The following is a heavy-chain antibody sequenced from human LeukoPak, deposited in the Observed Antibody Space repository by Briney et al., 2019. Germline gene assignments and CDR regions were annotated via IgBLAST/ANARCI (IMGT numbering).Heavy chain of an antibody. V-gene: IGHV3-7*01. J-gene: IGHJ4*02. CDR3: ARTRWLDY. CDR2: IKQDGSEK. D-gene: IGHD2-15*01. Sequence: SGGSLTLSCAASGFTFSSYWMTWVRQAPGKGLEWVANIKQDGSEKYYVDSVKGRFTISRDNAKNSLFLQMNSLRVEDTAVYYCARTRWLDYWGQGTLVTVSS. CDR1: GFTFSSYW.